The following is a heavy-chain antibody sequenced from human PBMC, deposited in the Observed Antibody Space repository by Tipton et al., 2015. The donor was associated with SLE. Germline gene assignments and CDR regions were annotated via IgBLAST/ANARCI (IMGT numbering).Heavy chain of an antibody. D-gene: IGHD3-3*01. J-gene: IGHJ4*02. CDR1: GGSISSYY. CDR3: ASPGRYYDLPLDY. V-gene: IGHV4-39*01. Sequence: TLSLTCTVSGGSISSYYWGWIRQPPGKGLEWIGSFYFGGSTYYSPSLKSRATISVDTSKNQFSLNLSSVTAADTAVYYCASPGRYYDLPLDYWGQGTLVTVSS. CDR2: FYFGGST.